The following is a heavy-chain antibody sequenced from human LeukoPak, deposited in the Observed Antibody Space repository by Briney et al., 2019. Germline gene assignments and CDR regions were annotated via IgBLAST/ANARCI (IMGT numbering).Heavy chain of an antibody. V-gene: IGHV1-2*06. CDR3: ASPVGATDTAALGY. J-gene: IGHJ4*02. Sequence: ASVKVSCKASGYTFTASYLHWVRQAPGQGLEWMGRINPNSGGTNYAQKFQGRVTMTRDTSISTAYMELSRLRSDDTAVYYCASPVGATDTAALGYWGQGTLVTVSS. CDR2: INPNSGGT. CDR1: GYTFTASY. D-gene: IGHD1-26*01.